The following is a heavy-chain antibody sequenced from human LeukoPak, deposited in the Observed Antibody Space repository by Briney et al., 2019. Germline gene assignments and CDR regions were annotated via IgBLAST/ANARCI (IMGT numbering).Heavy chain of an antibody. CDR3: ARPLYSSGWYYFDY. CDR2: IYYSGST. J-gene: IGHJ4*02. CDR1: GGSISSSSYY. D-gene: IGHD6-19*01. V-gene: IGHV4-39*01. Sequence: PSETLSLTCTVSGGSISSSSYYWGWIRQPPGKGLEWIGSIYYSGSTYYNPSLKSRVTISVDTSKNQSTLKLSSVTAADTAVYYCARPLYSSGWYYFDYWGQGTLVTVSS.